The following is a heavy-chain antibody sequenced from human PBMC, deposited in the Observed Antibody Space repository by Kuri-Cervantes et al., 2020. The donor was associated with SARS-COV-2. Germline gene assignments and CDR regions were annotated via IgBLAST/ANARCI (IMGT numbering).Heavy chain of an antibody. CDR3: ASVVPPEFTISGVVVSGDRFDY. J-gene: IGHJ4*02. V-gene: IGHV1-2*02. D-gene: IGHD3-3*01. Sequence: SVNVSCKASGGTFSSYTISWVRQAPGQGLEWMGWSNPNRGGTNYAQKFRGRVNMTRDTYISTAYMELSSLRSDDTAVYCCASVVPPEFTISGVVVSGDRFDYWGQGTLVTVSS. CDR1: GGTFSSYT. CDR2: SNPNRGGT.